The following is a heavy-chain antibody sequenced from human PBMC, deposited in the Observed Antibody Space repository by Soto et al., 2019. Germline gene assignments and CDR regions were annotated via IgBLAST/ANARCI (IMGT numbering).Heavy chain of an antibody. Sequence: SETLSLTCAVYGGSFSGYYWSWIRQPPGKGLEWIGEINHSGSTNYNPSLKSRVTISVDTSKNQFSLKLSSVTAADTAVYYCARGGRRPGSLRAFDIWGQGTMVTVSS. CDR3: ARGGRRPGSLRAFDI. V-gene: IGHV4-34*01. D-gene: IGHD3-10*01. CDR2: INHSGST. J-gene: IGHJ3*02. CDR1: GGSFSGYY.